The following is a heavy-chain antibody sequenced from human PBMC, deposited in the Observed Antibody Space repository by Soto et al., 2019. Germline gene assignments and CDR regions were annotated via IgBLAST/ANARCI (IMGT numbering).Heavy chain of an antibody. CDR2: IRSKAYGGTT. CDR3: TRDSNQEGYHYYYGMDV. V-gene: IGHV3-49*04. Sequence: PGGSLRLSCTASGFTFGDYAMSWVRQAPGKGLEWVGFIRSKAYGGTTEYAASVKGRFTISRDDSKSIAYLQMNSLKTEDTAVYYCTRDSNQEGYHYYYGMDVWGQGTTVTVSS. J-gene: IGHJ6*02. CDR1: GFTFGDYA.